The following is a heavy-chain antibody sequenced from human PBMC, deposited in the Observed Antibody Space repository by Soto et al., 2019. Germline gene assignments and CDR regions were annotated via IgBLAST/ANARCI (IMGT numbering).Heavy chain of an antibody. CDR2: INPSGGST. D-gene: IGHD6-19*01. CDR1: GYTFTSYY. CDR3: ARDAIDSSGWYYYYYYGMDV. J-gene: IGHJ6*02. Sequence: ASVKVSCKASGYTFTSYYMHWVRQAPGQGLEWMGIINPSGGSTSYAQKFQGRVTMTRDTSTSTVYMELSSLRSEDTAVYYCARDAIDSSGWYYYYYYGMDVWGQGTTVTVS. V-gene: IGHV1-46*01.